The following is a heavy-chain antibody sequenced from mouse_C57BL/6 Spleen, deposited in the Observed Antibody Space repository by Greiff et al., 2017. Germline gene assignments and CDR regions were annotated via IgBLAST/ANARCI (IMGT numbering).Heavy chain of an antibody. CDR2: ISSGSSTI. CDR3: ARNSNYGGFYAMYY. CDR1: GFTFSDYG. D-gene: IGHD2-5*01. Sequence: EVNVVESGGGLVKPGGSLKLSCAASGFTFSDYGMHWVRQAPEQGLEWVAYISSGSSTIYYADTVKGRFTISRDNAKNTLFLQMTSLRSEDTAMYYCARNSNYGGFYAMYYWGQGTSVTVSS. V-gene: IGHV5-17*01. J-gene: IGHJ4*01.